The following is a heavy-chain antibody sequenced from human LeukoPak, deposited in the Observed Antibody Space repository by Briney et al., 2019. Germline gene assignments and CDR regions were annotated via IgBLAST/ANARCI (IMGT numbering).Heavy chain of an antibody. J-gene: IGHJ4*02. CDR2: IVPIFGTA. Sequence: SVKVSCTASGGTFSSYAISWVRQAPGQGLEWMGGIVPIFGTANYAQKFQGRVTITADESTSTAYMELSSLRFEDTAVYYCARGDYYDSSGYYRFDYWGQGTLVTVSS. CDR3: ARGDYYDSSGYYRFDY. D-gene: IGHD3-22*01. V-gene: IGHV1-69*01. CDR1: GGTFSSYA.